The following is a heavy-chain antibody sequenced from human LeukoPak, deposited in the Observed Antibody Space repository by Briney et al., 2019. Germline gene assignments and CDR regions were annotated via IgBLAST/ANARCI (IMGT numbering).Heavy chain of an antibody. D-gene: IGHD3-3*01. CDR3: ARAHLNYDFWSGYSTPNYYFDY. J-gene: IGHJ4*02. V-gene: IGHV4-34*01. CDR2: INHSGST. CDR1: GGSYSGYY. Sequence: SETLSLTCAVYGGSYSGYYWSWIRQPPGKGLEWIGEINHSGSTNYNPSPKSRVTISVDTSKNQFSLKLSSVTAADTAVYYCARAHLNYDFWSGYSTPNYYFDYWGQGTLVTVSS.